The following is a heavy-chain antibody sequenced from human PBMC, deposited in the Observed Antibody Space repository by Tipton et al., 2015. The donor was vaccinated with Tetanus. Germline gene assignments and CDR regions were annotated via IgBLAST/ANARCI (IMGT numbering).Heavy chain of an antibody. J-gene: IGHJ6*02. CDR3: ARYLFAYGMDV. CDR1: GFTFSMFS. CDR2: INRDGSEK. Sequence: SLRLSCVASGFTFSMFSMNWVRQAAGKGLEWVAHINRDGSEKACADAVQGRFSISRDSAKNSLSLQMNSLRAEDTAVYYCARYLFAYGMDVWGQGTTVTVSS. V-gene: IGHV3-7*03.